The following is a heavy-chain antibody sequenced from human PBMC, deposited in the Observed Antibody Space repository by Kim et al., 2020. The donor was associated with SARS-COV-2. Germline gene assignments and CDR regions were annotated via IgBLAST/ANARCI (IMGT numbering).Heavy chain of an antibody. V-gene: IGHV4-59*08. Sequence: SETLSLTCTVSGGSISSYYWSWIRQPPGKGLEWIGYIYYSGSTNYNPSLKSRVTISVDTSKNQFSLKLSSVTAADTAVYYCARQRSGSYYVDYWGQGTLVTVSS. J-gene: IGHJ4*02. CDR1: GGSISSYY. D-gene: IGHD3-10*01. CDR3: ARQRSGSYYVDY. CDR2: IYYSGST.